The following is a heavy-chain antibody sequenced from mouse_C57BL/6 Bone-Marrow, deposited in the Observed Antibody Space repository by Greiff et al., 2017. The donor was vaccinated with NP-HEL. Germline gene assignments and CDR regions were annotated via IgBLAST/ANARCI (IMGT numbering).Heavy chain of an antibody. V-gene: IGHV1-26*01. Sequence: VQLQQSGPELVKPGASVKISCKASGYTFTDYYMNWVKQSHGKSLEWIGDINPNNGGTSYNQKFKGKATLTVDKSSSTAYMELRSLTSEDSAVYYCARGGSSWWYFDVWGTGTTVTVSS. J-gene: IGHJ1*03. CDR3: ARGGSSWWYFDV. CDR1: GYTFTDYY. CDR2: INPNNGGT. D-gene: IGHD1-1*01.